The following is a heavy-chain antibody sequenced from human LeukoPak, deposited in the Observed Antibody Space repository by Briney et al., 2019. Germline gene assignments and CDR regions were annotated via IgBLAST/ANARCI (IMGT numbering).Heavy chain of an antibody. D-gene: IGHD1-7*01. CDR3: ARDYTVAIGTTTYFQH. J-gene: IGHJ1*01. CDR1: GYTFTSYA. Sequence: ASVKVSCKASGYTFTSYAMIWVRQAPGQGLELMGWINPNTGNPTYAQGFTGRFVFSLDTSVSTAYLQISSLKPEDTAVYYCARDYTVAIGTTTYFQHWGQGTLVTVSS. V-gene: IGHV7-4-1*02. CDR2: INPNTGNP.